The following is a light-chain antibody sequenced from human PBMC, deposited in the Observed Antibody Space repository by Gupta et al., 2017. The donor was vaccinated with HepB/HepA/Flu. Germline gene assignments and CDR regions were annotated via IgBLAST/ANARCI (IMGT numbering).Light chain of an antibody. J-gene: IGKJ1*01. CDR3: HQYGSTPRT. Sequence: EIVLPQSPGTLSLSPGERATLSCRASQRVTSNYLAWYQQKPGQAPRRLIYGISNRATGIPDRFSGSGSGTDFTLTISRLEPEDFAVYYCHQYGSTPRTFGQGTKVKIK. V-gene: IGKV3-20*01. CDR2: GIS. CDR1: QRVTSNY.